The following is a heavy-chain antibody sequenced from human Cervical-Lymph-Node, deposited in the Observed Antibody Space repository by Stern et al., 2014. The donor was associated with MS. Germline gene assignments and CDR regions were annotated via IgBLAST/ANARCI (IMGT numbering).Heavy chain of an antibody. V-gene: IGHV2-5*02. CDR1: GFSLSSNGVG. D-gene: IGHD6-19*01. CDR3: AHTDYSSALQDAFDI. J-gene: IGHJ3*02. CDR2: FHGDDDK. Sequence: QITLKESGPTLVKPTQTLTLTCSFSGFSLSSNGVGVGWIRQPPGKALEWLALFHGDDDKRYSPSLKSRLTITKDTSKNQVVLTVTNMDPVDTATYYCAHTDYSSALQDAFDIWGQGTIVTVSS.